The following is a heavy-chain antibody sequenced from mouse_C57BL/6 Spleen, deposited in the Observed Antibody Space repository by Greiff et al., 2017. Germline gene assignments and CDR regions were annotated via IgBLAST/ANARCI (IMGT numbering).Heavy chain of an antibody. V-gene: IGHV1-53*01. CDR3: ARGKIYYDYDEGFAY. Sequence: VQLQQSGTELVKPGASVKLSCKASGYTFTSYWMHWVKQRPGQGLEWIGNINPSNGGTNYNEKFKSKATLTVDKSSSTAYMQLSSLTSEDSAVYYCARGKIYYDYDEGFAYWGQGTLVTVSA. CDR1: GYTFTSYW. D-gene: IGHD2-4*01. J-gene: IGHJ3*01. CDR2: INPSNGGT.